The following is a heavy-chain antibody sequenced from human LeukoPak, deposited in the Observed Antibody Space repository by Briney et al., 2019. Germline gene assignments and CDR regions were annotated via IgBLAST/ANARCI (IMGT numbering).Heavy chain of an antibody. V-gene: IGHV3-30*03. J-gene: IGHJ5*02. Sequence: HPGGSLRLSCAASGFTFSSYGMHWVRQAPGKGLEWVAVISYDGSNKYYADSVKGRFTISRDNSKNTLYLQMNSLRAEDTAVYYCARTPGASASSFPEFDPWGKGTLVTVSS. CDR3: ARTPGASASSFPEFDP. CDR2: ISYDGSNK. CDR1: GFTFSSYG. D-gene: IGHD1-26*01.